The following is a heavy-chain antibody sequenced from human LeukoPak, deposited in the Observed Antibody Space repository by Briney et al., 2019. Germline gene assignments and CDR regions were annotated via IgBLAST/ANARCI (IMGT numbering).Heavy chain of an antibody. Sequence: PSETLSLTCAVYGGSFSGYYWSWIRQPPGKGLEWIGYIYYSGSTYYNPSLKSRVTISVDTSKNQFSLKLSSVTAADTAVYYCARFRVGAPVDYWGQGTLVTVSS. CDR3: ARFRVGAPVDY. V-gene: IGHV4-30-4*01. CDR2: IYYSGST. D-gene: IGHD1-26*01. CDR1: GGSFSGYY. J-gene: IGHJ4*02.